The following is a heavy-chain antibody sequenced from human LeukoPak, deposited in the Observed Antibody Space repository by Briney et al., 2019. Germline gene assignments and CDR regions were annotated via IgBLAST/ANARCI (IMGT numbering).Heavy chain of an antibody. D-gene: IGHD6-13*01. CDR1: GGSMSAYY. J-gene: IGHJ4*02. CDR3: ARHRRVAAGGHLSFFTS. Sequence: SETLSLTFTVSGGSMSAYYWSWFRQPPGKGLEWIAYIYNSGSTSYNPSLKSRVTISVVTSTNQFSLQLSSVTAADTAVYYCARHRRVAAGGHLSFFTSRGQGTLVTVSS. CDR2: IYNSGST. V-gene: IGHV4-59*08.